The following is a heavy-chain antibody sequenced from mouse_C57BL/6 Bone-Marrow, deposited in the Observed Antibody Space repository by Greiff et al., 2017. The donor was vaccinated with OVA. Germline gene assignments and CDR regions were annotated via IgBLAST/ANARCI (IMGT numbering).Heavy chain of an antibody. Sequence: EVQRVGSGGDLVKPGGSLKLSCAASGFTFSSYGMSWVRQTPDKRLEWVATISSGGSYTYYPDSVKGRFTISRDNAKNTLYLQMSSLKSEDTAMYYCARQDYWGQGTTLTVSS. CDR2: ISSGGSYT. V-gene: IGHV5-6*01. J-gene: IGHJ2*01. CDR1: GFTFSSYG. CDR3: ARQDY.